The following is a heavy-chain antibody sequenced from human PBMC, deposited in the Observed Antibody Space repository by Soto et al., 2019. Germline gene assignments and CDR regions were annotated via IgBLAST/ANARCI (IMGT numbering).Heavy chain of an antibody. Sequence: GGSLRLSCAASGFTFSSYAMSWVRQAPGKGLEWVSAISGSGGSTYYADSVKGRFTISRDNSKNTLYLQMNSLRAEDTAVYYCAKAVGIIYCGGDCYPYFDYWGQGTLVTVSS. CDR2: ISGSGGST. D-gene: IGHD2-21*02. CDR3: AKAVGIIYCGGDCYPYFDY. V-gene: IGHV3-23*01. CDR1: GFTFSSYA. J-gene: IGHJ4*02.